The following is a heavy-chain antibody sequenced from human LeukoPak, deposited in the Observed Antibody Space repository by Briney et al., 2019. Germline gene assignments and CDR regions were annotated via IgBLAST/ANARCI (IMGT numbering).Heavy chain of an antibody. CDR2: IIPILGIA. CDR3: ARSPLYCSSTSCYDYYYMDV. CDR1: GGTFSSYA. V-gene: IGHV1-69*04. Sequence: ASVKVSCKASGGTFSSYAISWVRQAPGQGLEWMGRIIPILGIANYAQKFQGRVTITADKSTSTAYMELSSLRSEDTAVYYCARSPLYCSSTSCYDYYYMDVWGKGTTVTVSS. J-gene: IGHJ6*03. D-gene: IGHD2-2*01.